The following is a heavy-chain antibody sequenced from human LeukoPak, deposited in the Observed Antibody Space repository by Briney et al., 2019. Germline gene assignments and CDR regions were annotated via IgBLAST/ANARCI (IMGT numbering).Heavy chain of an antibody. CDR1: GFTFSSYG. CDR3: ARGSPPRIAAAADY. V-gene: IGHV3-48*01. D-gene: IGHD6-13*01. J-gene: IGHJ4*02. CDR2: ISSSSSTI. Sequence: GGSLRLSCAASGFTFSSYGMNWVRQAPGKGLEWVSYISSSSSTIYYADSVKGRFTISRDNAKNSLYLQMNSLRAEDTAVYYCARGSPPRIAAAADYWGQGTLVTVSS.